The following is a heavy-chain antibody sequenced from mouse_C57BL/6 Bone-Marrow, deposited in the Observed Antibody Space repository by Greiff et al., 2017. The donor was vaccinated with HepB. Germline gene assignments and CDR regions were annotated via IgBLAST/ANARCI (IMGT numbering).Heavy chain of an antibody. CDR3: ARLGGAWFAY. V-gene: IGHV1-26*01. CDR1: GYTFTDYY. Sequence: VQLQQSGPELVKPGASVKISCKASGYTFTDYYMNWVKQSHGKSLEWIGDINPNNGGTSYNQKFKGKATLTVDKSSSTAYMELRSLTSEDSAVYYCARLGGAWFAYWGQGTLVTVSA. CDR2: INPNNGGT. D-gene: IGHD1-1*02. J-gene: IGHJ3*01.